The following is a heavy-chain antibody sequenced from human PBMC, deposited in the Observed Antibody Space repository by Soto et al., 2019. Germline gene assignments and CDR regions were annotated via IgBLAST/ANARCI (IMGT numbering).Heavy chain of an antibody. CDR2: INNDGSNK. CDR3: ATGDSGYYYYGMDV. Sequence: SLRLSCAASGFTFSNHAMHWVRQAPGKGLEWVAIINNDGSNKYYADSVKGRFTISRDNSKNTLYLQMNSLRAEDTAVYYCATGDSGYYYYGMDVWGQGTTVTVSS. CDR1: GFTFSNHA. V-gene: IGHV3-30-3*01. J-gene: IGHJ6*02.